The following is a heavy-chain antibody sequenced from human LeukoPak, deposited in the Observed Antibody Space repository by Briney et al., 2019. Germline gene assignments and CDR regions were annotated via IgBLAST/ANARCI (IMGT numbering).Heavy chain of an antibody. J-gene: IGHJ4*02. CDR3: ARDLSTRYSDTSGYSPSDY. V-gene: IGHV1-18*01. D-gene: IGHD3-22*01. CDR2: ISAYNGNT. CDR1: GYTFSTYG. Sequence: ASVKVSCKATGYTFSTYGISWVRQAPGQGLEWMGWISAYNGNTYYAQKLQGRVTMTTDTSTNTAYTELRGLRSDDTAVYYCARDLSTRYSDTSGYSPSDYWGQGSLVT.